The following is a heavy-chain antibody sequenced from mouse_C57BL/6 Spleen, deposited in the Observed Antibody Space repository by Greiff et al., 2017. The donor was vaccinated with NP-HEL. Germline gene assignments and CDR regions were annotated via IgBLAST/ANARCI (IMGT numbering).Heavy chain of an antibody. V-gene: IGHV1-69*01. CDR1: GYTFTSYW. Sequence: QVQLQQPGAELVMPGASVKLSCKASGYTFTSYWMHWVKQRPGQGLEWIGEIDPSDSYTNYNQKFKGQFTLTVDKSSSTAYMQLSSLTSEDSAVYYCGRTIPRKYAMDYWGQGTSVTVSS. CDR2: IDPSDSYT. CDR3: GRTIPRKYAMDY. J-gene: IGHJ4*01.